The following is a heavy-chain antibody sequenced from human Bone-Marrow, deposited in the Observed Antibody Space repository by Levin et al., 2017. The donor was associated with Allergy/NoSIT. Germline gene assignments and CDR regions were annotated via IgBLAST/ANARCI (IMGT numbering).Heavy chain of an antibody. Sequence: SQTLSLTCTVSGESVSSSGFYWTWIRQYPGKGLEWIGHIYYPGNTSYNPSLKSRVSISEDRSKNQFSLKLDAVTAEDTAVYYCARGSVYYGSGSWIDCWGQGTLVTVSS. V-gene: IGHV4-31*02. D-gene: IGHD3-10*01. CDR1: GESVSSSGFY. J-gene: IGHJ4*02. CDR2: IYYPGNT. CDR3: ARGSVYYGSGSWIDC.